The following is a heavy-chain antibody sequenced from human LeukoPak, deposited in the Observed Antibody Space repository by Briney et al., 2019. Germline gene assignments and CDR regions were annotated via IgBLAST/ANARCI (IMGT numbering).Heavy chain of an antibody. V-gene: IGHV4-39*01. CDR2: INYSGST. CDR3: ARRDSAYGARLDY. J-gene: IGHJ4*02. D-gene: IGHD5-12*01. CDR1: GGSISSGSSS. Sequence: KPSETLSLTCTVSGGSISSGSSSWGWVRQPPGKGLEWIGNINYSGSTYYHPALKSRFTISVNTSKSQFSLKLSSVTAADTAVYYCARRDSAYGARLDYWGQGTLVTVS.